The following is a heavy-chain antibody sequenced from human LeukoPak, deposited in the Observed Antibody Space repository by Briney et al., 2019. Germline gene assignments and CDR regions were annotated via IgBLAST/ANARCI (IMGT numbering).Heavy chain of an antibody. Sequence: GASLQISCKGSGSTFSSYWIGWVRQLPGKGLEWMGIIYPGDSDTRYSPSLQGQVTISVDTSIGTAYLQWSSLKASDTAIYYCARQNDFRLDYWGQGTLVTVSS. CDR3: ARQNDFRLDY. CDR1: GSTFSSYW. V-gene: IGHV5-51*01. CDR2: IYPGDSDT. D-gene: IGHD3-3*01. J-gene: IGHJ4*02.